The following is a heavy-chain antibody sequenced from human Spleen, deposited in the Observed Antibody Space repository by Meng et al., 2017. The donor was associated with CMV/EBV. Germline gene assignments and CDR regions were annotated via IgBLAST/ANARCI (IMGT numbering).Heavy chain of an antibody. CDR1: GFRFSSYG. J-gene: IGHJ6*02. CDR3: ARDSLRLDV. Sequence: GGSLRLSCAASGFRFSSYGMHWVRQSPGKGLEWVAFIHFDGSNEKYGESLRGRFTISRDNAKKSLYLQMNSLRGEDTAVYYCARDSLRLDVWGQGTTVTVSS. V-gene: IGHV3-30*02. CDR2: IHFDGSNE. D-gene: IGHD3-16*01.